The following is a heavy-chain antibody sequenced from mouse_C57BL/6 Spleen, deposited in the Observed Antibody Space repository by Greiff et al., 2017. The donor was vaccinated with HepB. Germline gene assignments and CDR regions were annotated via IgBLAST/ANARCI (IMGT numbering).Heavy chain of an antibody. CDR3: ARKDEYDGDGFAY. CDR1: GFSLTSYG. J-gene: IGHJ3*01. Sequence: QVQLQQSGPGLVQPSQSLSITCTVSGFSLTSYGVHWVRQSPGKGLEWLGVIWSGGSTDYNAAFISRLSISKDNSKSQVFFKMNSLQADDTAIYYCARKDEYDGDGFAYWGQGTLVTVSA. D-gene: IGHD2-4*01. V-gene: IGHV2-2*01. CDR2: IWSGGST.